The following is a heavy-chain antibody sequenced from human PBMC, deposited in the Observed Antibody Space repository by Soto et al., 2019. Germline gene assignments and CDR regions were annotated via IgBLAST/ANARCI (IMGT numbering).Heavy chain of an antibody. D-gene: IGHD2-21*01. J-gene: IGHJ5*02. V-gene: IGHV1-69*06. CDR2: IIPMFDTA. CDR1: GGTFITCA. CDR3: AGHSVTHWFDP. Sequence: SVKVSCKASGGTFITCAINWVRQAPGQGLEWMGGIIPMFDTANYAPKFQGRVTFTADKSTSTAYMELSSLRSEDTAVYYCAGHSVTHWFDPWGQGTLVTVSS.